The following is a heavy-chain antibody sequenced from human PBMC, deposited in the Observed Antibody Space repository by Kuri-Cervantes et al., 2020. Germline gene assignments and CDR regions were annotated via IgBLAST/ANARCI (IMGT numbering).Heavy chain of an antibody. V-gene: IGHV1-3*01. CDR1: GYSFTSYS. J-gene: IGHJ5*02. Sequence: ASVKVSCKASGYSFTSYSIHWVRQAPGQRLEWMGWINAANGDIQYSQNFQGRVTVSRDTSTSTAYMELSSLRSEDTAVYYCARVSQRITMINPPDWFDPWGQGTLVTVSS. CDR3: ARVSQRITMINPPDWFDP. D-gene: IGHD3-22*01. CDR2: INAANGDI.